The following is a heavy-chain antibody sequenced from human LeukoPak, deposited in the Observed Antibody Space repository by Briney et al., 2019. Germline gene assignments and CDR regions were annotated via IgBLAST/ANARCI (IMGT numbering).Heavy chain of an antibody. CDR3: ARCRTTVTAMPGY. CDR2: ITNDGSGT. J-gene: IGHJ4*02. Sequence: GGSLRLSCAASGFTFRNYVIHWVRQAPGKGLVWVSRITNDGSGTTYADSVKGRFTISRDNAKNSLYLQMNSLRAEDTAVYYCARCRTTVTAMPGYWGQGTLVTVSS. D-gene: IGHD4-17*01. V-gene: IGHV3-74*01. CDR1: GFTFRNYV.